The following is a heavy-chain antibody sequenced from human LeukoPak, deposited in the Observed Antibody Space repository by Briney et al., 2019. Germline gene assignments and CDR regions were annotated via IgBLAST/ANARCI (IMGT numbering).Heavy chain of an antibody. CDR2: INHSGST. CDR3: ARGEGYSSSWYYYYYGMDV. D-gene: IGHD6-13*01. J-gene: IGHJ6*02. Sequence: SETLSLTCAVYGGSFSGYYWSWIRQPPGKGLGWIGEINHSGSTNYNPSLKSRVTISVDTSKNQFSLKLSSVTAADTAVYYCARGEGYSSSWYYYYYGMDVWGQGTTVTVSS. CDR1: GGSFSGYY. V-gene: IGHV4-34*01.